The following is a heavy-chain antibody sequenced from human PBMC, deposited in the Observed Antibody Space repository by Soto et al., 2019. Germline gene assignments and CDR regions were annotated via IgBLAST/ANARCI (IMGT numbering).Heavy chain of an antibody. Sequence: QVQVVKSGPELKKLGASVKVSCNASGYTFRLHGNNWVRQAPGQGLEWMGWNSAYNGDTNYAPKFQGRVTLATDTPGSTAYMELRILKSDDAAVYYCARDGLQFVPNSDNFDIRGQVTTVTVSS. CDR1: GYTFRLHG. CDR2: NSAYNGDT. D-gene: IGHD6-6*01. V-gene: IGHV1-18*01. J-gene: IGHJ3*02. CDR3: ARDGLQFVPNSDNFDI.